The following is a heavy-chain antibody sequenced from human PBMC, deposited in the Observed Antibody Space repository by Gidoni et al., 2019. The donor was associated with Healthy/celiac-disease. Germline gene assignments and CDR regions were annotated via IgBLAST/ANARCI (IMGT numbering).Heavy chain of an antibody. CDR1: GFPLYYHT. D-gene: IGHD3-9*01. CDR2: IKCEGGSY. Sequence: EVQMVESGGARVQLGGSLTLPCLSAGFPLYYHTTPTVPPASGDGLEWCFGIKCEGGSYYYAECMKGRFTIYRDNSKNSLYLQMNSLRTEDTALYYCAKEPAGHYDILTGYYNNGADYGMDVWGQGTTVTVSS. CDR3: AKEPAGHYDILTGYYNNGADYGMDV. J-gene: IGHJ6*01. V-gene: IGHV3-43*01.